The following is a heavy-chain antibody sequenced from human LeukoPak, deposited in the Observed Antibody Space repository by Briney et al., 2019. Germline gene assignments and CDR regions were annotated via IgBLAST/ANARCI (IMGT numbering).Heavy chain of an antibody. CDR2: IYPGDSDT. V-gene: IGHV5-51*01. CDR3: ARAVEMATVYFDY. D-gene: IGHD5-24*01. J-gene: IGHJ4*02. CDR1: GYSFTSYW. Sequence: GESLKISXKGSGYSFTSYWIGWVRQMPGKGQEWMGMIYPGDSDTRYSPSFQGQVTISADKSISTAYLQWSSLKASDTAMYYCARAVEMATVYFDYWGQGTLVTVSS.